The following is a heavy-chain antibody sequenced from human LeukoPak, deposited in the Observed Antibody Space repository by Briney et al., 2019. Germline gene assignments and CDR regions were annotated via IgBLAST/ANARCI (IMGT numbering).Heavy chain of an antibody. V-gene: IGHV5-10-1*01. Sequence: AESPRIFCRGSGCSFTSYWISWVRRMPGEGLEWMGRIDPSDSYTNYSPSFQGHVTISADKSISTAYLQWSSLKASDTAMYYCARLVGRGVIEDYYGMDVWGKGTTVTVSS. D-gene: IGHD3-10*01. CDR1: GCSFTSYW. J-gene: IGHJ6*04. CDR3: ARLVGRGVIEDYYGMDV. CDR2: IDPSDSYT.